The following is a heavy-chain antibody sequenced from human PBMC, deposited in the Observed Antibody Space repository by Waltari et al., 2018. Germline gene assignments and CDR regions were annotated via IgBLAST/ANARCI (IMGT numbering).Heavy chain of an antibody. V-gene: IGHV1-69*02. CDR3: ARGPRDYDFWSGYYTGLFFDY. CDR2: IIPILGIA. J-gene: IGHJ4*02. Sequence: QVQLVQSGAEVKKPGSSVKVSCKASGGTFSRYPISWVRPAPGQGIAWMGRIIPILGIANYAQKFQGRVTITADKSTSTAYMELSSLRSEDTAVYYCARGPRDYDFWSGYYTGLFFDYWGQGTLVTVSS. CDR1: GGTFSRYP. D-gene: IGHD3-3*01.